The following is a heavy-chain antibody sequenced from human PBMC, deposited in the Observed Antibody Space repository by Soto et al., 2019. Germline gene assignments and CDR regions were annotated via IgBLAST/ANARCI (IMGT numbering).Heavy chain of an antibody. J-gene: IGHJ6*02. V-gene: IGHV3-23*01. CDR3: ANSELSLYYDFWSGYGQVGGMDV. Sequence: EVQLLESGGGLVQPGGSLRLSCAASGFTFSSYAMSWVRQAPGKGLEWVSAISGSGGSTYYADSVKGRFTISRDNSKNTLYLQMNSLRAEDTAVYYCANSELSLYYDFWSGYGQVGGMDVWGQGTTVTVSS. CDR2: ISGSGGST. CDR1: GFTFSSYA. D-gene: IGHD3-3*01.